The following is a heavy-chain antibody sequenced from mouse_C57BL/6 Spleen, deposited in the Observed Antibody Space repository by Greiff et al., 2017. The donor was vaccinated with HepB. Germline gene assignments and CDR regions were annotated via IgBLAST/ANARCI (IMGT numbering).Heavy chain of an antibody. CDR2: IWSDGST. Sequence: VQLVESGPGLVAPSQSLSITCTVSGFSLTSYGVHWVRQPPGKGLEWLVVIWSDGSTTYNSALKSRLSISKDNSKSQVFLKMNSLQTDDTAMYYCARHAIYYGYDDYAMDYWGQGTSVTVSS. J-gene: IGHJ4*01. CDR3: ARHAIYYGYDDYAMDY. V-gene: IGHV2-6-1*01. CDR1: GFSLTSYG. D-gene: IGHD2-2*01.